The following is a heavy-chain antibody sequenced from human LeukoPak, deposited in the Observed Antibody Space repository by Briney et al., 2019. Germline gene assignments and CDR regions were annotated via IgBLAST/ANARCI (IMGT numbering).Heavy chain of an antibody. D-gene: IGHD3-9*01. J-gene: IGHJ4*02. Sequence: GGSLRLSCAASGFSFASYGMNWVRQAPGKGLEWGSHITSDGHVETYVDSVRGRFTMSRDNAKDLLFLQMNGLRAEDTAVYYCARDTLNGPFVISLDYWGQGALVTVSS. CDR1: GFSFASYG. CDR2: ITSDGHVE. V-gene: IGHV3-48*03. CDR3: ARDTLNGPFVISLDY.